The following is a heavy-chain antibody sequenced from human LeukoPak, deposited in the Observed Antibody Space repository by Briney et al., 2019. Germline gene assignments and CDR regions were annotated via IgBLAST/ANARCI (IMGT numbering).Heavy chain of an antibody. Sequence: SVKVSCKASGGTFSSYAISWVRQAPGQGLEWMGGIIPIFGTANYAQKFQGRFTITTDESTSTAYMELSSLRSEDTAVYYCARRGGYYDSSGSRDYFDYWGQGTLVTVSS. V-gene: IGHV1-69*05. CDR1: GGTFSSYA. CDR2: IIPIFGTA. J-gene: IGHJ4*02. CDR3: ARRGGYYDSSGSRDYFDY. D-gene: IGHD3-22*01.